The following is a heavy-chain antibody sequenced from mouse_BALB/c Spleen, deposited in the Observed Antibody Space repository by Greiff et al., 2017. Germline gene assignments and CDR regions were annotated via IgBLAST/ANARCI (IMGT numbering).Heavy chain of an antibody. CDR3: ASFYYGYGYFDY. V-gene: IGHV1-69*02. J-gene: IGHJ2*01. CDR2: IDPSDSYT. D-gene: IGHD2-2*01. Sequence: QVQLQQPGAELVKPGASVKLSCKASGYTFTSYWMHWVKQRPGQGLEWIGEIDPSDSYTNYNQKFKGKATLTVDKSSSTAYMQLSSLTSEDSAVYYCASFYYGYGYFDYWGQGTTLTVSS. CDR1: GYTFTSYW.